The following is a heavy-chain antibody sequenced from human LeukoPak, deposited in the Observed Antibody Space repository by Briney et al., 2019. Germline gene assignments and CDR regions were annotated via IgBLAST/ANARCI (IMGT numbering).Heavy chain of an antibody. J-gene: IGHJ4*02. Sequence: SETLSLTCTVSGGSISSYYWSWIRQPPGKGLEWIGYIYYRGSTNYNPSLKSRVTISVDTSKNQFSLKLSSVTAADTAVYYCARRSIAAAGTQFDYWGQGTLVTVSS. CDR2: IYYRGST. V-gene: IGHV4-59*01. D-gene: IGHD6-13*01. CDR1: GGSISSYY. CDR3: ARRSIAAAGTQFDY.